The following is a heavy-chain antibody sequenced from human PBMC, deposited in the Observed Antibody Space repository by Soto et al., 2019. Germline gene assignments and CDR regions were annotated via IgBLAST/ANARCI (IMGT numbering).Heavy chain of an antibody. J-gene: IGHJ6*03. Sequence: QVQLVESGGGVVQPGRSLRLSCAASGFTFSTYGMHWVRQAPGKGLEWVAVISYHGSNKYYADSVKGRFTISRDNSKNTLHLQMNSLRAEGTAVYYCAKDGRWFGDYYYYYMDAWGKGTTVTVSS. D-gene: IGHD3-10*01. CDR3: AKDGRWFGDYYYYYMDA. CDR1: GFTFSTYG. CDR2: ISYHGSNK. V-gene: IGHV3-30*18.